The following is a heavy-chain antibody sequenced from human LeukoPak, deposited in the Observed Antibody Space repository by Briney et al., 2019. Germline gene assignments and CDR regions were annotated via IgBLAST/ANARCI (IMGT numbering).Heavy chain of an antibody. V-gene: IGHV4-38-2*02. CDR3: ARWDYGDYQFDY. CDR2: IHHSGST. CDR1: GYSISSGYY. J-gene: IGHJ4*02. D-gene: IGHD4-17*01. Sequence: SETLSLTCTVSGYSISSGYYWGWIRQPPGKGLEWIATIHHSGSTYYNPSLKSRVTISVDTSKNQFSLKLSSVTAADTAVYYCARWDYGDYQFDYWGQGTLVTVSS.